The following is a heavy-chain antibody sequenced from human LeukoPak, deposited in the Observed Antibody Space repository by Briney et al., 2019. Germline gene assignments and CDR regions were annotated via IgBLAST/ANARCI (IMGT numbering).Heavy chain of an antibody. CDR3: ALIGDHAWFDP. CDR1: GYTFSGYY. J-gene: IGHJ5*02. D-gene: IGHD3-10*01. CDR2: INPNSGGT. V-gene: IGHV1-2*02. Sequence: GASVKVSCKASGYTFSGYYIFWVRRAPGQGLEWMGWINPNSGGTNYAQEFQGRVTMTRDTSITTAYMELSTLRSDDTAVYYCALIGDHAWFDPWGQGTQVTVSS.